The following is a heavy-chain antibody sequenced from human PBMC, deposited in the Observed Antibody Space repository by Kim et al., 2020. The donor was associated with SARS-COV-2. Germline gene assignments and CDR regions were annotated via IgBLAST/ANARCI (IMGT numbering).Heavy chain of an antibody. Sequence: LKSRVTTSVDTSKNQFSLELSSVTAADTAVYYCARLPPLLWFGEIRGFDPWGQGTLVTVSS. D-gene: IGHD3-10*01. V-gene: IGHV4-34*01. CDR3: ARLPPLLWFGEIRGFDP. J-gene: IGHJ5*02.